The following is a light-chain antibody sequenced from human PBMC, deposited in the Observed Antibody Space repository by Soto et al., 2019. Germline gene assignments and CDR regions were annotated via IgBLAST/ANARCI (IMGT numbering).Light chain of an antibody. CDR1: QSISSY. CDR3: QQLNSFPLT. Sequence: DIQLTQSPSSLSASVGDRVPIPCRASQSISSYLTWYQQKPGKAPKLLIYAASTLQSGVPSRFSGSGSGTDFTLTSSSLQPEDFATYFCQQLNSFPLTFGGGTKVDIK. J-gene: IGKJ4*01. CDR2: AAS. V-gene: IGKV1-9*01.